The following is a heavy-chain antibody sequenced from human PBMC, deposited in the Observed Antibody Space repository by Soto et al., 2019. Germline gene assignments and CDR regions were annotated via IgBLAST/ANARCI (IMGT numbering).Heavy chain of an antibody. CDR1: GGSNRSCCYY. D-gene: IGHD6-6*01. CDR2: IYYSGNT. CDR3: ASQPSLAARPFY. Sequence: PSETLSLPCPFSGGSNRSCCYYLGWVRQPPGKGLEWIGSIYYSGNTYYNPSLKSRVTISVDTSKNQFSLKLSSVTAADTAVYYCASQPSLAARPFYWGQGTLVTVSS. J-gene: IGHJ4*02. V-gene: IGHV4-39*01.